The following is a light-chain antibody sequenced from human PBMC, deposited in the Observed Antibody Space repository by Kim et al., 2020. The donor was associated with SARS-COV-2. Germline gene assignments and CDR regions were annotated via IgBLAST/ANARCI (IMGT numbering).Light chain of an antibody. CDR3: TSYTYSKAWV. Sequence: YRYVSWYQQHPDKAPQLIISDVNKRPSGVSDRFSGSKSGNTAFLTISGLQAEDAADYYCTSYTYSKAWVFGGGTQLTVL. J-gene: IGLJ3*02. V-gene: IGLV2-14*03. CDR2: DVN. CDR1: YRY.